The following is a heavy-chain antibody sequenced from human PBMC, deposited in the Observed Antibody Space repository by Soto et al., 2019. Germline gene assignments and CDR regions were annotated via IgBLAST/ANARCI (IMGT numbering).Heavy chain of an antibody. V-gene: IGHV4-30-4*01. CDR3: ARGVPSHINEGYYFDY. Sequence: QVQLQESGPGLVKPSQTLSLTCTVSGGSISSGDYYWSWIRQPPGKGLEWIGYIYYSGSTYYNSSLKSRVTISVDTSKNQFSLKLSSVTAADTAVYYCARGVPSHINEGYYFDYWGQGTLVTVSS. CDR2: IYYSGST. J-gene: IGHJ4*02. CDR1: GGSISSGDYY. D-gene: IGHD2-21*01.